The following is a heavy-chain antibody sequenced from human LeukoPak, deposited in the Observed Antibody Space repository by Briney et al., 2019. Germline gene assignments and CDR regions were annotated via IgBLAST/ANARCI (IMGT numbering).Heavy chain of an antibody. CDR2: IYYSGST. J-gene: IGHJ3*02. CDR1: GGSISSYY. CDR3: AREYDYYDSSGPPRTHAFDI. D-gene: IGHD3-22*01. Sequence: SETLSLTCTVSGGSISSYYWSWIRQPPGKGLDWIGYIYYSGSTNYNPSLKSRVTISVDTSKNQFSLKLSSVTAADTAVYYCAREYDYYDSSGPPRTHAFDIWGQGTMVTVSS. V-gene: IGHV4-59*01.